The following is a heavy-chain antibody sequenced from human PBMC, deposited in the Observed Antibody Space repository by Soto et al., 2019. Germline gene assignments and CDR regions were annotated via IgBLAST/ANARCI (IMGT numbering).Heavy chain of an antibody. CDR3: ASNEDFYDSSGYYY. V-gene: IGHV4-4*02. J-gene: IGHJ4*02. CDR2: IYHSGST. Sequence: PSETLSLTCAVSGGSISSSNWWSWVRQPPGKGLEYIGEIYHSGSTNYNPSLKSRVTISVDKSKNQLSLKLNSVTAADTAVYYCASNEDFYDSSGYYYWGQGTLVTVSS. CDR1: GGSISSSNW. D-gene: IGHD3-22*01.